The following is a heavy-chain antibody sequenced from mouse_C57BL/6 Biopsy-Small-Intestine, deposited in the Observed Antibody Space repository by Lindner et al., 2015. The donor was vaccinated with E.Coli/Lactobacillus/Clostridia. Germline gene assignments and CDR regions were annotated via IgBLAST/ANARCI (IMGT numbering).Heavy chain of an antibody. V-gene: IGHV1-72*04. D-gene: IGHD1-1*01. Sequence: SVKVSCKVSGYTLVAYYIQWVRQAPGQGLEWVGWINPNSGGTKYAQKFQGRVTMTRDTSNSTAYMELSSLTSDDAAVYYCARERGHFDSYGYNYDTYYGMDVWGQGTTVTVSS. CDR1: GYTLVAYY. CDR3: ARERGHFDSYGYNYDTYYGMDV. J-gene: IGHJ1*01. CDR2: INPNSGGT.